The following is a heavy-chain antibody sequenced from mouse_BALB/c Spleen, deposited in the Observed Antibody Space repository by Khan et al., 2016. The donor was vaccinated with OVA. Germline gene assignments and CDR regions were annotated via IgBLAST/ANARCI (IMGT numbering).Heavy chain of an antibody. CDR2: IYPGSDNA. V-gene: IGHV1-81*01. D-gene: IGHD2-3*01. Sequence: VQLQQSGPELVKPGASVKMSCKASGYTFTYYVITWVKQRTGQGLEWIGEIYPGSDNAYYNERFKGKATLTADKSSNTPHMQLSSLTSEDSAVDFCARGDGYYVYFDYWGQGTTLTVSS. CDR1: GYTFTYYV. CDR3: ARGDGYYVYFDY. J-gene: IGHJ2*01.